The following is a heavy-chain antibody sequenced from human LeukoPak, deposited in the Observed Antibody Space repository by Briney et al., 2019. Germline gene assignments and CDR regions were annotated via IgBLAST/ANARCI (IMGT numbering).Heavy chain of an antibody. V-gene: IGHV3-23*01. CDR1: GFTFSIYA. D-gene: IGHD5-24*01. CDR3: AKAGRDGYNCDY. J-gene: IGHJ4*02. Sequence: GGSLRLSCAASGFTFSIYAMSWVRQAPGKGLEWVSGVRGSGGSTNYTDSVKGRFTISRDNSKNTLYLQMNSLRAEDTAVYYCAKAGRDGYNCDYWGQGTLVTDSS. CDR2: VRGSGGST.